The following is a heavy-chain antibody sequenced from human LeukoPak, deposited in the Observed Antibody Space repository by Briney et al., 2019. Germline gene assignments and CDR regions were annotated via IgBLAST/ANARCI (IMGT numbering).Heavy chain of an antibody. Sequence: GGSLRLSCAASGFTFSNYGMHWVRQAPGKGLEWVAVIWYDGSKKYYADSVKGRFTISRDNSKNALYLQMNSLRADDTAVYYCASHSGSYSNWFDPWGQGTLVTVSS. CDR3: ASHSGSYSNWFDP. D-gene: IGHD1-26*01. CDR2: IWYDGSKK. V-gene: IGHV3-33*01. CDR1: GFTFSNYG. J-gene: IGHJ5*02.